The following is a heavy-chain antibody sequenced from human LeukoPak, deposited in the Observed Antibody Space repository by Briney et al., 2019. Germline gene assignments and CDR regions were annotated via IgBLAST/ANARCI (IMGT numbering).Heavy chain of an antibody. CDR3: ASHYGSGSFYSPFDY. Sequence: SETLSLTCTISGASIDSYYWSWIRQPPGKGLEWIGYIYYSGTTNYNPSLKRRVTISLDTSKNQFSLKLNSVTAADTAVYYCASHYGSGSFYSPFDYWGQGTLVTVSS. D-gene: IGHD3-10*01. V-gene: IGHV4-59*01. CDR1: GASIDSYY. CDR2: IYYSGTT. J-gene: IGHJ4*02.